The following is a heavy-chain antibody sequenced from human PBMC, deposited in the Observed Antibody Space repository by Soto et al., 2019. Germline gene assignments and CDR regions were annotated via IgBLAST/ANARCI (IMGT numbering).Heavy chain of an antibody. Sequence: SGPTLVKPTQTLTLTCTFSGFSLSTSGVGVGWIRQPPGKALEWLALIYWDDDKRYSPSLKSRLTITKDTSKNQVVLTMTNMDPVDTATYYCALVVAATRAFDYWGQGTLVTVSS. CDR2: IYWDDDK. J-gene: IGHJ4*02. CDR3: ALVVAATRAFDY. V-gene: IGHV2-5*02. CDR1: GFSLSTSGVG. D-gene: IGHD2-15*01.